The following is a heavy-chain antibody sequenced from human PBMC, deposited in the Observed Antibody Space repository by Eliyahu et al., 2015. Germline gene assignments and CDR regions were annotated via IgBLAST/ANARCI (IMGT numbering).Heavy chain of an antibody. Sequence: QVQLVESGGGVVQPGRSLRLSCAAXGFTXSXYAMXWVRQAPGKGLEWVAVISYDGSNKYYADSVKGRFTISRDNSKNTLYLQMNSLRAEDTAVYYCARVPPTTATYNYWGQGTLVTVSS. V-gene: IGHV3-30*01. CDR1: GFTXSXYA. J-gene: IGHJ4*02. D-gene: IGHD1-14*01. CDR2: ISYDGSNK. CDR3: ARVPPTTATYNY.